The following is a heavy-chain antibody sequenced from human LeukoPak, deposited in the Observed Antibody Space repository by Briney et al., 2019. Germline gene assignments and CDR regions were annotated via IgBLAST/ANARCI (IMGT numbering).Heavy chain of an antibody. CDR1: GFTFSSYA. Sequence: GGSLRLSCAVSGFTFSSYAMHWVRQAPGKGLEWVAVISYAGSNKYYADSVNGRFTISRDNSKNTLYLQVKSLRVEDTAVYYCAKVRLLWFGDLLSRGLDTFDIWGLGTMVTVSS. CDR3: AKVRLLWFGDLLSRGLDTFDI. J-gene: IGHJ3*02. V-gene: IGHV3-30-3*01. CDR2: ISYAGSNK. D-gene: IGHD3-10*01.